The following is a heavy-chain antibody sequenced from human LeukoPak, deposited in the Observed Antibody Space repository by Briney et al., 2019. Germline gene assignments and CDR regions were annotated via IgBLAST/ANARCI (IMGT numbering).Heavy chain of an antibody. D-gene: IGHD2-2*01. CDR3: ARVRYCSSTSCYWHFDY. CDR2: INWTGGST. CDR1: GFTFDDYG. Sequence: GGSLRLSCAASGFTFDDYGMSWVRQAPGKGLEWVSGINWTGGSTGYADSVKGRFTISRDNAKNSLYLQMNSLRAEDTALYYCARVRYCSSTSCYWHFDYWGQGTLVTVSS. V-gene: IGHV3-20*04. J-gene: IGHJ4*02.